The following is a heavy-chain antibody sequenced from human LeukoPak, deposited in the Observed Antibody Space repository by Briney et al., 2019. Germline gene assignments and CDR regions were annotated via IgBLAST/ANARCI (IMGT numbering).Heavy chain of an antibody. CDR3: AKGGVVGSYSYFDY. D-gene: IGHD1-26*01. CDR2: ISGSGGST. J-gene: IGHJ4*02. Sequence: GGSLRLSCSASGFTFSSYAMSWVRQAPGKGLEWVGAISGSGGSTYYADSVKGRYTISRDNSKNTLYLQMNSLRAEDTAVYYCAKGGVVGSYSYFDYWGQGTLVTVSS. V-gene: IGHV3-23*01. CDR1: GFTFSSYA.